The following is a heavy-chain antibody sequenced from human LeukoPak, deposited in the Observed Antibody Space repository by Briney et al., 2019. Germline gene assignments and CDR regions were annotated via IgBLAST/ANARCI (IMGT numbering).Heavy chain of an antibody. D-gene: IGHD3-10*01. CDR2: ISYDGSNK. V-gene: IGHV3-30*18. J-gene: IGHJ6*02. Sequence: GGSLRLSCAASGFTFNSYAMQWVRQAPGKGRGWVAVISYDGSNKYYGDSVKGRFTISGDPSKNTLSLQMNSLRAEDTAVYYCAKDRDYYGSGGMDVWGQGTTVTVTS. CDR1: GFTFNSYA. CDR3: AKDRDYYGSGGMDV.